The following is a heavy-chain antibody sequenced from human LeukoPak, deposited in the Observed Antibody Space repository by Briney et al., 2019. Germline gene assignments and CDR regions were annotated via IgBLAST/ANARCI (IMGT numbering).Heavy chain of an antibody. Sequence: GGSLRLSRSASGFTFSNYAMSWVRQAPGKGLERGSAMSGSGGSTYYVASVKGRFTISRDNSKNTLDLQLTSLRADATAIYYCAKNAVRGVVTTYYFDYWGQGTLVTVSS. J-gene: IGHJ4*02. V-gene: IGHV3-23*01. CDR3: AKNAVRGVVTTYYFDY. D-gene: IGHD3-10*01. CDR2: MSGSGGST. CDR1: GFTFSNYA.